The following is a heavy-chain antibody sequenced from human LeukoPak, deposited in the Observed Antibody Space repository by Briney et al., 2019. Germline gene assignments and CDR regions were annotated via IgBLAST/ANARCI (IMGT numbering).Heavy chain of an antibody. CDR3: ARESSSGWYRYYYGMDV. Sequence: PGGSLRLSCAASGFTFSSYGMHWIRQAPGKGLEWVSYISSSGSTIYYADSVKGRFTISRDNAKNSLYLQMNSLRAEDTAVYYCARESSSGWYRYYYGMDVWGQGTTVTVSS. CDR2: ISSSGSTI. J-gene: IGHJ6*02. D-gene: IGHD6-19*01. CDR1: GFTFSSYG. V-gene: IGHV3-48*04.